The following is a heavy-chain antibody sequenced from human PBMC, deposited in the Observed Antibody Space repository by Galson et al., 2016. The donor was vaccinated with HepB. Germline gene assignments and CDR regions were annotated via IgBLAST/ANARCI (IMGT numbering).Heavy chain of an antibody. Sequence: SLRLSCAASGFSFSSFAMHWVRQAPGKGLEWVAVISSDENQKYYAESVKGRFTIPRDNSKNSLYLHMKSLRDDDTALYYCARDPRYSSPTYYFDYWGQGTLVTVSS. J-gene: IGHJ4*02. D-gene: IGHD2-21*01. CDR2: ISSDENQK. CDR1: GFSFSSFA. V-gene: IGHV3-30-3*01. CDR3: ARDPRYSSPTYYFDY.